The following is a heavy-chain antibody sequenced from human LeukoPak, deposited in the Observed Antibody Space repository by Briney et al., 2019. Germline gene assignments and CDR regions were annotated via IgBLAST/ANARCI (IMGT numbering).Heavy chain of an antibody. CDR1: GGSFSGYY. CDR3: ARLREAYGMDV. J-gene: IGHJ6*02. Sequence: SETLSLTCAVYGGSFSGYYWTWVRQPPGQGLEWIGEIHHSGRTNYNPSLKSRLTISVDTSKNQFSLRLTSVTAAGACVYYCARLREAYGMDVWGQGTTVTVSS. CDR2: IHHSGRT. D-gene: IGHD3-10*01. V-gene: IGHV4-34*01.